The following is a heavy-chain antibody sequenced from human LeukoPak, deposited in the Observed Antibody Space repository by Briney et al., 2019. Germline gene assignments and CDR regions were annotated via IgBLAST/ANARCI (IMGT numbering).Heavy chain of an antibody. J-gene: IGHJ4*02. CDR1: GGTFSSYA. V-gene: IGHV1-69*13. CDR3: ARVLSSGWSDPLFDY. Sequence: SVKVSCKASGGTFSSYAISWVRQAPGQGLEWMGGIIPIFGTANYAQKFQGRVTITADESTSTAYMELSSVTAADTAVYYCARVLSSGWSDPLFDYWGQGTLVTVSS. CDR2: IIPIFGTA. D-gene: IGHD6-19*01.